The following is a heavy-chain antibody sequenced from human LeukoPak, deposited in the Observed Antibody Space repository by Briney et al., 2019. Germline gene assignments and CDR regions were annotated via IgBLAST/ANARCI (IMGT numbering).Heavy chain of an antibody. CDR1: GGTFSSYA. CDR3: ARSEDIVVVPAAENEMRYYYYMDV. V-gene: IGHV1-69*05. Sequence: ASVKVSCKASGGTFSSYAISWVRQAPGQGLEWMGGIIPIFGTANYAQKFQGRVTITTDESTSTAHMELSSLRSEDTAVYYCARSEDIVVVPAAENEMRYYYYMDVWGKGTTVTVSS. J-gene: IGHJ6*03. D-gene: IGHD2-2*01. CDR2: IIPIFGTA.